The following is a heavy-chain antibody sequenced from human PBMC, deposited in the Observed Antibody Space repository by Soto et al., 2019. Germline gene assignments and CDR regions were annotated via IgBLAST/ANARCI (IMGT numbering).Heavy chain of an antibody. D-gene: IGHD3-22*01. Sequence: QVELVQSGAEVKKPGSSVKVSCQASEDTFRNYAISWVRQAPGQGLEWMGGIIPIFGTANYAQKFQGIVTITADTSANSLYLELSSLSSEYTAVYYCASTKYDSSAYYYWFLGLWCRGSLVTVSS. CDR2: IIPIFGTA. CDR3: ASTKYDSSAYYYWFLGL. J-gene: IGHJ2*01. V-gene: IGHV1-69*06. CDR1: EDTFRNYA.